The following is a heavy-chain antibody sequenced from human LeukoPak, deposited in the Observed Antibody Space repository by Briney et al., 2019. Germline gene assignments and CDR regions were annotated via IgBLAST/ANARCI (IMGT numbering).Heavy chain of an antibody. CDR1: GFTFSSYG. V-gene: IGHV3-33*01. CDR3: AREAQYYYDSSGYYSH. J-gene: IGHJ4*02. Sequence: GRSLRLSCAASGFTFSSYGMHWVRQAPGKGLEWVAVIWYDGSNKYYADSVKGRFTISRDNSNTTLYLQMNSLTAEDTAVYYCAREAQYYYDSSGYYSHWGQGTLVTVSS. D-gene: IGHD3-22*01. CDR2: IWYDGSNK.